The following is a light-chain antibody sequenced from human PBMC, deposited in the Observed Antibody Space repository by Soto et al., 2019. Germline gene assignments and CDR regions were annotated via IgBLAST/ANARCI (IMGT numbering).Light chain of an antibody. J-gene: IGKJ5*01. CDR2: GAS. CDR1: PSVRST. CDR3: QQCDDWPIT. Sequence: EVVLTQSPATLSVSPGEIATLSCRASPSVRSTLAWYQEKPGQAPRLLIYGASTRATGIPPRVSGSESGTEFTLTISSLQSEDFAVCYWQQCDDWPITFGQGKRLEIK. V-gene: IGKV3-15*01.